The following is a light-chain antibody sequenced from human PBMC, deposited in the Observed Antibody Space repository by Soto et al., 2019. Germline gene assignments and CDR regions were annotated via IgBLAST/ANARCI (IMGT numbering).Light chain of an antibody. CDR2: DAS. CDR1: QSVSSY. J-gene: IGKJ1*01. Sequence: EIVLTQSPATLSLSPGERATLSCRASQSVSSYLAWYQQKPGQAPRLLIYDASNRATGIPARFSGSGSGTEFTLTISSLEPEDFAVYYSQQRSNGPRTFGQGTKVEIK. V-gene: IGKV3-11*01. CDR3: QQRSNGPRT.